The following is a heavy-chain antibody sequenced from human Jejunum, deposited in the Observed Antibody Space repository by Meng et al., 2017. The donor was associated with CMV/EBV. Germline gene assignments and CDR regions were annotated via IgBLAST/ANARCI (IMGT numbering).Heavy chain of an antibody. V-gene: IGHV4-34*01. J-gene: IGHJ5*02. CDR3: TRVAGYRNNWFDP. Sequence: AVSGGYYSGYFWSWIRQPPGKGLEWIEEINQSRTTNYSPALKSRVTMSVNTANNQFSLKLSSVTAADTAIYYCTRVAGYRNNWFDPWGQGTLVTVSS. CDR2: INQSRTT. CDR1: GGYYSGYF. D-gene: IGHD5-24*01.